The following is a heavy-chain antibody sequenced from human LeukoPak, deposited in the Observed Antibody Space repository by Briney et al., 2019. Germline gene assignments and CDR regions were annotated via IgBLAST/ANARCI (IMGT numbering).Heavy chain of an antibody. CDR3: ASAGFGSGYYAY. Sequence: PGGSLRLSCAASGFTFDDYAMHWVRQAPGKGLEWVSGISWNSGSIGYADSVKGRFTISRDNAKNSLYLQMNSLRAEDTAVYYCASAGFGSGYYAYWGQGTLVTVSS. J-gene: IGHJ4*02. CDR1: GFTFDDYA. D-gene: IGHD3-22*01. V-gene: IGHV3-9*01. CDR2: ISWNSGSI.